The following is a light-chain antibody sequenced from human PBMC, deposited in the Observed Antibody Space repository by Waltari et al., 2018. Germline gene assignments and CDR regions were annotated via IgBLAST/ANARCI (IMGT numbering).Light chain of an antibody. CDR3: QQYYSSRT. Sequence: DIVMTQSPDSLAVSLGERATINCKPSQSVLYSSNNKNYLAWYQQKPGQPPKLLIYWASNRESGVPDRFSGSGSGTDFTLTISNLQAEDVAVYYCQQYYSSRTFGQGTKVEIK. V-gene: IGKV4-1*01. CDR2: WAS. J-gene: IGKJ1*01. CDR1: QSVLYSSNNKNY.